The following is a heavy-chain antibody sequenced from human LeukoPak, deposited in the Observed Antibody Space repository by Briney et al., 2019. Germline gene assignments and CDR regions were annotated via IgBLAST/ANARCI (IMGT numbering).Heavy chain of an antibody. CDR2: INAGNGNT. Sequence: ASVNVSCKASGYTFTSYAMHWVRQAPGQRLEWMGWINAGNGNTKYSQKFQGRVTITRDTSASTAYMELSSLRSEDTAVYYRAREDRFLEWLFDYWGQGTLVTVSS. CDR1: GYTFTSYA. J-gene: IGHJ4*02. D-gene: IGHD3-3*01. CDR3: AREDRFLEWLFDY. V-gene: IGHV1-3*01.